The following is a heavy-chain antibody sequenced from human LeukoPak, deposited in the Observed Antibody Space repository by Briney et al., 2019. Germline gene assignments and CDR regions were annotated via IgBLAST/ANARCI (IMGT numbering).Heavy chain of an antibody. CDR1: GYIFTNYW. D-gene: IGHD7-27*01. CDR3: ARQPATGRSGDY. J-gene: IGHJ4*02. Sequence: GESLKISCTASGYIFTNYWIGGVRQMPGKGLEWMGIIDPSDSETRYTPSFQGQVTISADKSLSTAYLQWNSPKASDTAMYYCARQPATGRSGDYWGQGTLVIVSS. CDR2: IDPSDSET. V-gene: IGHV5-51*01.